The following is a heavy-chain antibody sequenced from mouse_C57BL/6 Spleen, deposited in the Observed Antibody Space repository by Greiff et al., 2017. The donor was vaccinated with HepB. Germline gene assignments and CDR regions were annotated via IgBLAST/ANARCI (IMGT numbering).Heavy chain of an antibody. J-gene: IGHJ1*03. V-gene: IGHV2-9-1*01. CDR1: GFSFTSYA. Sequence: VQLQQSGPGLVAPSQCLSITCTVSGFSFTSYAISWVRQPPGKGLEWLGVIWTGGGTTYNSALKSRLSISKDNSKSQVFLKMNSLQTDDTARYYCARTGPYYCSSSNWYFEVWGTGTTVTVSS. D-gene: IGHD1-1*01. CDR3: ARTGPYYCSSSNWYFEV. CDR2: IWTGGGT.